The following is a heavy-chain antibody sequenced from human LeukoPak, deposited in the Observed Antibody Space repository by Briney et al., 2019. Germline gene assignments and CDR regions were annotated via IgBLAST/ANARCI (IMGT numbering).Heavy chain of an antibody. V-gene: IGHV1-2*06. CDR1: GYTFTGYY. CDR2: INPNSGGT. J-gene: IGHJ6*02. Sequence: GASVKVSCKASGYTFTGYYMHWVRRAPGQGLEWMGRINPNSGGTNYAQKFQGRVTMTRDTSISTAYMELSRLRSDDTAVYYCARSGIIGYCSSTSCPPPYGMDVWGQGTTVTVSS. D-gene: IGHD2-2*01. CDR3: ARSGIIGYCSSTSCPPPYGMDV.